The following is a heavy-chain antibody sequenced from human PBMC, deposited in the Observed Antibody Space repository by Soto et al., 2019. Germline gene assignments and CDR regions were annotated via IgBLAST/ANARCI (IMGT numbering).Heavy chain of an antibody. D-gene: IGHD3-3*01. V-gene: IGHV1-69*06. CDR2: IIPIFGTA. Sequence: QVQLVQSGAEVKKPGASVKVSCKASGYTFTSYYMHWVRQAPGQGLEWMGGIIPIFGTANYAQKFQGRVTITADKSTSTAYMELSSLRSEDTAVYYCARDPSTIFGVVTGPFDYWGQGTLVTVSS. J-gene: IGHJ4*02. CDR3: ARDPSTIFGVVTGPFDY. CDR1: GYTFTSYY.